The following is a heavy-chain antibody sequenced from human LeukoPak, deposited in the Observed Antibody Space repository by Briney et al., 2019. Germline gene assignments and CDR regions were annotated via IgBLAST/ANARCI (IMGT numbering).Heavy chain of an antibody. D-gene: IGHD3-3*01. J-gene: IGHJ3*02. CDR3: ARPRITIFGVVIDAFDI. Sequence: ASETLSLTCTVSGGSISSSSYYWGWIRQPPGKGLEWIGSIYYSGSTYYNPSLKSRVTISVDTSKNQSSLKLSSVTAADTAVYYRARPRITIFGVVIDAFDIWGQGTMVTVSS. V-gene: IGHV4-39*01. CDR1: GGSISSSSYY. CDR2: IYYSGST.